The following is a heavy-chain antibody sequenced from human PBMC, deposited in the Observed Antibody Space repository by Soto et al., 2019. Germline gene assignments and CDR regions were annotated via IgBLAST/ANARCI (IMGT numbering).Heavy chain of an antibody. J-gene: IGHJ4*02. D-gene: IGHD6-13*01. Sequence: QVQLVESGGGVVQPGRSLRLSCAASGFTFNAYTLHWVRQAPGKGLEWVAVISYDGSKKDNADSVQGRFTISRDNSKNKLYLQMNTLRSEDTAVYYCARSYSNRWHTFDYWGQGTLVTVSS. CDR3: ARSYSNRWHTFDY. V-gene: IGHV3-30-3*01. CDR1: GFTFNAYT. CDR2: ISYDGSKK.